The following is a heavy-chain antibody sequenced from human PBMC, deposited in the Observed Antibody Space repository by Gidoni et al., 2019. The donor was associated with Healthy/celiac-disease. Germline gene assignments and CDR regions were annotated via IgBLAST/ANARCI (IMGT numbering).Heavy chain of an antibody. V-gene: IGHV3-49*05. CDR1: RCTSGASP. J-gene: IGHJ4*02. Sequence: EVPLVESGGGLVKPGRSLRLSRTASRCTSGASPMSWFRQAPGKGLEWVGFIRCKAYGGTTEYAASVKGRCTISRDDSKSIAYLQMNSLKTEDTSVYYCTRAGSRLLWFGEADYWGQGTLVTVSS. CDR3: TRAGSRLLWFGEADY. CDR2: IRCKAYGGTT. D-gene: IGHD3-10*01.